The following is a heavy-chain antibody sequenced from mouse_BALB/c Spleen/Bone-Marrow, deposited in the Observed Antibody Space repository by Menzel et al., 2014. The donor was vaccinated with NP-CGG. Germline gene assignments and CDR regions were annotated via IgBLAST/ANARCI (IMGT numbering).Heavy chain of an antibody. CDR3: ARGGNSVDY. CDR1: GYAFSGYW. CDR2: IYPGDGDT. Sequence: QVQLQQHGAELVRPGSSVQISCKASGYAFSGYWMNWVRQRPGQGLERIGQIYPGDGDTDYNGKFKDKATLTADKTSSTAYMQLSSLTSEDSAVYFCARGGNSVDYWGQGTTLTGAS. J-gene: IGHJ2*01. V-gene: IGHV1-80*01.